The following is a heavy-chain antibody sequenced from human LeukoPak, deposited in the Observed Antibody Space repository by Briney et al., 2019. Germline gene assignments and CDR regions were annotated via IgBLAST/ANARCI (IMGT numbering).Heavy chain of an antibody. D-gene: IGHD2-8*01. V-gene: IGHV3-23*01. CDR1: GFTFSSYA. J-gene: IGHJ6*03. CDR3: ARVRGMQYYYMDV. Sequence: GGSLRLSCAASGFTFSSYAMSWVRQAPGKGLEWVSAISGSGGSTYYADSVKGRFTISRDNAKNSLYLQMNSLRAEDTAVYYYARVRGMQYYYMDVWGKGTTVTVSS. CDR2: ISGSGGST.